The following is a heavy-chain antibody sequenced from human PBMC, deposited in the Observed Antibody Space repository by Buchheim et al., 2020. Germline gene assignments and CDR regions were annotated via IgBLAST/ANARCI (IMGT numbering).Heavy chain of an antibody. CDR1: GFTFTSSA. J-gene: IGHJ6*02. CDR2: IVVGSGNT. D-gene: IGHD6-13*01. V-gene: IGHV1-58*01. CDR3: AAAGTSYYYYGMDV. Sequence: QMQLVQSGPEVKKPGTSVKVSCKASGFTFTSSAVQWVRQAPGQRLEWIGWIVVGSGNTNYAQKFQERVTITRDMSTRTAYMELSSLRSEDTAVYYCAAAGTSYYYYGMDVWGQGTT.